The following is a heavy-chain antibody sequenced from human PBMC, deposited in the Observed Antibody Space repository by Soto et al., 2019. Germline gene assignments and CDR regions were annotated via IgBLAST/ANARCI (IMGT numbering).Heavy chain of an antibody. CDR1: GFTFSSYA. V-gene: IGHV3-23*01. J-gene: IGHJ5*02. CDR3: AKPNTYYYDSSGYYPKYNWFDP. D-gene: IGHD3-22*01. Sequence: GGSLRLSCAASGFTFSSYAIHWVRQAPGKGLEWVAVISGSGSRTYYADSVKGRFTISRDNSKNTLYLQMNSLRAEDTAVYYCAKPNTYYYDSSGYYPKYNWFDPWGQGTLVTVSS. CDR2: ISGSGSRT.